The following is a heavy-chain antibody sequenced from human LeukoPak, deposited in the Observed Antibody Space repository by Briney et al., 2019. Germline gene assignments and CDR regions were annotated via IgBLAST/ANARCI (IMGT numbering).Heavy chain of an antibody. CDR2: INHSGST. V-gene: IGHV4-34*01. Sequence: PSETLSLTCAVYGGSFSGYYWSWIRQPPGKGLDWIGEINHSGSTNYNPSLKSRVTISVDTSKNQFSLKLSSVTAADTAVYYCAREWYSSSWHPHDAFDIWGQGTMVTVSS. CDR1: GGSFSGYY. D-gene: IGHD6-13*01. CDR3: AREWYSSSWHPHDAFDI. J-gene: IGHJ3*02.